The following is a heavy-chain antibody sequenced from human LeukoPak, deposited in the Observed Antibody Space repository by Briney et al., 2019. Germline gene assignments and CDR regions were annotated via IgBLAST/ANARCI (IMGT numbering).Heavy chain of an antibody. J-gene: IGHJ4*02. CDR3: ARDGGTSRRYFDY. V-gene: IGHV3-48*04. CDR2: ISSTSITI. Sequence: GGSLRLSCAASGFTLSSYSMNWVRQAPGKGLEWVSYISSTSITIYYGDSVKGRFTISRDNAQNSVYLQMNSLRAEDTAVYYCARDGGTSRRYFDYWGQGTLVTVSS. CDR1: GFTLSSYS. D-gene: IGHD4-23*01.